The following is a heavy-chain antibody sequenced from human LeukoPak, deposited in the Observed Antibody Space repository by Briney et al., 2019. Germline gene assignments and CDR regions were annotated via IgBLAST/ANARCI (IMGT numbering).Heavy chain of an antibody. V-gene: IGHV4-4*07. CDR2: IYTSGST. D-gene: IGHD3-10*01. J-gene: IGHJ5*02. Sequence: SETLSLTCTVSGGSISSYYWSWIRQPAGKGLEWIGRIYTSGSTNYNPSLKSRVTISVDTSKNQFSLKLSSVTAADTAVYYCARGVVTMVRGTWFDPWGQGTLVTVSS. CDR3: ARGVVTMVRGTWFDP. CDR1: GGSISSYY.